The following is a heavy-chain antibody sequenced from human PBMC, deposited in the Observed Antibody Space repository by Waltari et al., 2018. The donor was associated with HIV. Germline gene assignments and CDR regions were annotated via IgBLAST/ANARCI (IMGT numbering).Heavy chain of an antibody. CDR1: GFTFDDYA. CDR3: AKVFPAAGAFDY. CDR2: ISWNSGSI. D-gene: IGHD2-2*01. V-gene: IGHV3-9*01. J-gene: IGHJ4*02. Sequence: EVQLVESGGGLVQPGRSLRLSCAASGFTFDDYAMHWVRQAPGKGLEWVSGISWNSGSIGYADSVKGRFTISRDNAKNSLYLQMNSLRAEDTALYYCAKVFPAAGAFDYWGQGTLVTVSS.